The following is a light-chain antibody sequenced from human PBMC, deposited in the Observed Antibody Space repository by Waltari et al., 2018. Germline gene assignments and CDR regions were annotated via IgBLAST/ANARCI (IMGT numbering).Light chain of an antibody. V-gene: IGLV3-1*01. J-gene: IGLJ1*01. CDR2: RDD. Sequence: SYEVTQPPSVSVSPRQRATITCSGEKLGSKYVSWYPQKSGQSPVLVIYRDDKRPSGIPERFSGSNSGNTATLTSSGTQPMDEADYYCQAWDSSAFVCGAGTKVTVL. CDR1: KLGSKY. CDR3: QAWDSSAFV.